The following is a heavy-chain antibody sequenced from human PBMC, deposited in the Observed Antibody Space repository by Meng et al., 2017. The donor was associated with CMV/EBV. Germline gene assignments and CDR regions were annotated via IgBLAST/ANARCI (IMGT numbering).Heavy chain of an antibody. CDR3: ARVTPSIVGATSFDY. J-gene: IGHJ4*02. Sequence: GSLRLSGTVSGYSIIIGYYWGWIRQPPGKGLEWIGSIYHSGSTYYNPYLKSRVTISVDTSKNQFSLNLTSVTAADTAVYYCARVTPSIVGATSFDYWGQGTLVTVSS. V-gene: IGHV4-38-2*02. CDR1: GYSIIIGYY. CDR2: IYHSGST. D-gene: IGHD1-26*01.